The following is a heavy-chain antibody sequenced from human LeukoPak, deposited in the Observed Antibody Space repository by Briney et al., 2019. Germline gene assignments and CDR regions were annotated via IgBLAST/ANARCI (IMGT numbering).Heavy chain of an antibody. D-gene: IGHD3-9*01. Sequence: ASVKVSCKASGYTFTGYYMHWVRQAPGQGLEWMGWINPNSGGTNYAQKFQGRVTMTRGTSISTAYMELSRLRSDDTAVYYCATPYYDILTGYYRYWGQGTLVTVSS. CDR2: INPNSGGT. V-gene: IGHV1-2*02. CDR1: GYTFTGYY. CDR3: ATPYYDILTGYYRY. J-gene: IGHJ4*02.